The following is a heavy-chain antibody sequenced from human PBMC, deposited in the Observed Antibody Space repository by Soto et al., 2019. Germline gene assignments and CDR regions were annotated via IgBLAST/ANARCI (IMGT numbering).Heavy chain of an antibody. CDR1: GGTFSSYT. CDR3: ASCTRSTSCYPDY. V-gene: IGHV1-69*02. J-gene: IGHJ4*02. CDR2: IIPILGIA. D-gene: IGHD2-2*01. Sequence: GASVKVSCKASGGTFSSYTISWVRQAPGQGLEWMGRIIPILGIANYAQKFQGRVTITADKSTSTAYMELSSLRSEDTAVYYCASCTRSTSCYPDYWGQGTLVTVSS.